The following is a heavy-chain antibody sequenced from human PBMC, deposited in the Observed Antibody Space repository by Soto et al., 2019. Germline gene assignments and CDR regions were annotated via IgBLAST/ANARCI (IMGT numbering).Heavy chain of an antibody. J-gene: IGHJ4*02. CDR2: IIPIFGTA. D-gene: IGHD6-19*01. CDR3: ARVQGLPSIAVAGPLAG. V-gene: IGHV1-69*01. CDR1: GGTFSSYA. Sequence: QVQLVQSGAEVKKPGSSVKVSCKASGGTFSSYAISWVRQAPGQGLEWMGGIIPIFGTANYAQKFQGRVTITADEATSTAYMELSSLRSEDTAVYYCARVQGLPSIAVAGPLAGWGQGTLVTVSS.